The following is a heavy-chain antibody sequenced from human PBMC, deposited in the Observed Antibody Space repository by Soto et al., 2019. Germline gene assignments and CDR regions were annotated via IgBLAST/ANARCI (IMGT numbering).Heavy chain of an antibody. J-gene: IGHJ4*02. CDR2: IIPIFGTA. V-gene: IGHV1-69*13. Sequence: SVKVSCKASGGTFSGYAISWVRQAPGQGLEWMGGIIPIFGTANYAQKFQGRVTITADESTSTAYMELSSLRSEDTAVYYCARESRYCSGGSCYFLPGIDYWGQGTLVTVSS. CDR3: ARESRYCSGGSCYFLPGIDY. D-gene: IGHD2-15*01. CDR1: GGTFSGYA.